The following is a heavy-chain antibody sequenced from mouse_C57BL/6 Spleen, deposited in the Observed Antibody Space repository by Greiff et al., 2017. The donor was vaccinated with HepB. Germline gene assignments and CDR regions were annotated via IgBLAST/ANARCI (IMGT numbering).Heavy chain of an antibody. D-gene: IGHD2-3*01. CDR2: IDPSDSET. J-gene: IGHJ4*01. V-gene: IGHV1-52*01. Sequence: VQLQQSGAELVRPGSSVKLSCKASGYTFTSYWMHWVKQRPIQGLEWIGNIDPSDSETHYNQKFKDKATLTVDKSSSTAYMQLSSLTSEDSAVYYCARGIGYDGYYPYYAMDYWGQGTSVPVSS. CDR1: GYTFTSYW. CDR3: ARGIGYDGYYPYYAMDY.